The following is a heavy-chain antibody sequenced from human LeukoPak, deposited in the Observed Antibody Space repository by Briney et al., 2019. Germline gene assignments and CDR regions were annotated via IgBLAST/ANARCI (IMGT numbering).Heavy chain of an antibody. Sequence: SETLSLTSTVSGGSISSNYWSWIRQHPGRGLEWIGLIYTSESTNYDPSLKSRVTMSVDTSKNHFSLKLSSVTAGDTAVYYCARGGAFHAFDIWGQGTMVTVSS. CDR2: IYTSEST. CDR1: GGSISSNY. CDR3: ARGGAFHAFDI. D-gene: IGHD3-16*01. J-gene: IGHJ3*02. V-gene: IGHV4-4*07.